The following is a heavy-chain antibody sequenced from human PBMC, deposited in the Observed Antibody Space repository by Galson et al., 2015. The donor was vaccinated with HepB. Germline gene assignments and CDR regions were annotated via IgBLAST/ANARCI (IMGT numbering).Heavy chain of an antibody. CDR1: GGSISDYY. D-gene: IGHD3-10*01. Sequence: ETLSLTCTVSGGSISDYYWSWIRQPAGKGLEWIGRIYIDGTTEYKPSLKSRVTMSVDTSKSQFSLKLTSVTAADTAMYYCASLLRCCGEMDAWGQGTTVTVSS. V-gene: IGHV4-4*07. CDR3: ASLLRCCGEMDA. J-gene: IGHJ6*02. CDR2: IYIDGTT.